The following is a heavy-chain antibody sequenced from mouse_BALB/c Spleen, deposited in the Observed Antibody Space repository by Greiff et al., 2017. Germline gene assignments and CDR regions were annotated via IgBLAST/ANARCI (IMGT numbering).Heavy chain of an antibody. CDR2: IDPANGNT. D-gene: IGHD2-4*01. CDR3: ARILGYDYDWFAY. CDR1: GFNIKDTY. Sequence: VQLQQSGAELVKPGASVKLSCTASGFNIKDTYMHWVKQRPEQGLEWIGRIDPANGNTKYDPKFQGKATITADTSSNTAYLQLSSLTSEDTAVYYCARILGYDYDWFAYWGQGTLVTVSA. V-gene: IGHV14-3*02. J-gene: IGHJ3*01.